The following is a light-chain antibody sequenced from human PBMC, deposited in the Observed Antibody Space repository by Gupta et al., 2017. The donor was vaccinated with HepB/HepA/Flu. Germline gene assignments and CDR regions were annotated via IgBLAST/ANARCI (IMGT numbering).Light chain of an antibody. CDR2: DAS. CDR3: QQYDNLLS. V-gene: IGKV1-33*01. Sequence: DIQMTQSPSSLSASVGDRVTITCQASQDISHYLNWYQQKPGKAPKLLIYDASNLEPGVPSRFSGSGSGTDFTFTISSLQPEDIATYYCQQYDNLLSFGGGTKVEIK. CDR1: QDISHY. J-gene: IGKJ4*01.